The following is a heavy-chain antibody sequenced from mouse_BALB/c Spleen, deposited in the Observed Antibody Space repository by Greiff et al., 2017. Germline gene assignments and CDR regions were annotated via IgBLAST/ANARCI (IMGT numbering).Heavy chain of an antibody. CDR2: IWGDGST. CDR1: GFSLTSYG. V-gene: IGHV2-3*01. J-gene: IGHJ3*01. Sequence: VMLVESGPGLVAPSQSLSITCTVSGFSLTSYGVSWVRQPPGKGLEWLGVIWGDGSTNYHSALISRLSISKDNSKSQVFLKLNSLQTDDTATYYCAKNSDGYYPAWFAYWGQGTLVTVSA. D-gene: IGHD2-3*01. CDR3: AKNSDGYYPAWFAY.